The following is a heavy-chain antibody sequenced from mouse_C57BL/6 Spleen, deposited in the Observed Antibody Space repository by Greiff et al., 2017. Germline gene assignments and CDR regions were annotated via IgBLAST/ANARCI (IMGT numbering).Heavy chain of an antibody. CDR3: TRKGSTMVTSWYFDV. CDR1: GYTFTDYE. J-gene: IGHJ1*03. D-gene: IGHD2-2*01. CDR2: IDPETGGT. V-gene: IGHV1-15*01. Sequence: QVQLQQSGAELVRPGASVTLSCKASGYTFTDYEMHWVKQTPVHGLEWIGAIDPETGGTAYNQKFKGEAILTADKSSSTAYMELRSLTAEDSAVYYWTRKGSTMVTSWYFDVWGTGTTVTVSS.